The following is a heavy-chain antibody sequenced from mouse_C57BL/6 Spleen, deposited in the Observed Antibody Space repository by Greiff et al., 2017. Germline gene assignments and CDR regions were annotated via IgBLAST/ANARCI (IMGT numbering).Heavy chain of an antibody. CDR2: IDPSDSET. Sequence: QVQLQQPGAELVRPGSSVKLSCKASGYTFTSYWMHWVKQRPIQGLEWIGNIDPSDSETHYNQKFKDKATLTVDKSSSTAYMQLSSLKAEDSAVYYCARGRVYYYGSRPFDYWGQGTTLTVSS. CDR3: ARGRVYYYGSRPFDY. D-gene: IGHD1-1*01. V-gene: IGHV1-52*01. J-gene: IGHJ2*01. CDR1: GYTFTSYW.